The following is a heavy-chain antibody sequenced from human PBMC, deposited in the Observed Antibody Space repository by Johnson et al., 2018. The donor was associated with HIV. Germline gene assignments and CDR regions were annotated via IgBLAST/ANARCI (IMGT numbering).Heavy chain of an antibody. Sequence: VQLVESGGGLVQPGGSLRLSCAASGFTFSSYWMSWVRQAPGKGLEWVANIKQDGSEKYYVDSVKCRFTISRDNAKISLYLQLTSLRAEETAVYYCAREASGSLDAFDIWGQGTMVTVSS. J-gene: IGHJ3*02. CDR3: AREASGSLDAFDI. CDR2: IKQDGSEK. CDR1: GFTFSSYW. D-gene: IGHD1-26*01. V-gene: IGHV3-7*01.